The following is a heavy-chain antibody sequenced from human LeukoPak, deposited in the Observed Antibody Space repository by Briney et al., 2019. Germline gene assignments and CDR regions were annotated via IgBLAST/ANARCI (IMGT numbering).Heavy chain of an antibody. CDR1: VFTVRSNY. Sequence: GGSLRLSCAASVFTVRSNYMSWVRQAPGKGLEWVSVIYSDGTTYYADSVKGRFTISRDNSKNTLYLQMNSLGAEDTAVYYCARDSPYSDYLIGGAFNIWGQGTMVTVSS. CDR3: ARDSPYSDYLIGGAFNI. V-gene: IGHV3-53*01. J-gene: IGHJ3*02. CDR2: IYSDGTT. D-gene: IGHD4-11*01.